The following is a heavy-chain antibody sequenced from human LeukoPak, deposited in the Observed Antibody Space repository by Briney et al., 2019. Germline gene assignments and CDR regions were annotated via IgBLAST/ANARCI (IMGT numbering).Heavy chain of an antibody. CDR3: ARGEAAAGNYYGMDV. J-gene: IGHJ6*02. D-gene: IGHD6-13*01. Sequence: ASVKVSCKASGYTFTSYGISWVRQAPGQGLEWMGWISAYNGNTNYAQKLQGRVTMTTDTSTSTAYMELRSLRSDDTAVYYCARGEAAAGNYYGMDVRGQGTTVTVSS. V-gene: IGHV1-18*01. CDR2: ISAYNGNT. CDR1: GYTFTSYG.